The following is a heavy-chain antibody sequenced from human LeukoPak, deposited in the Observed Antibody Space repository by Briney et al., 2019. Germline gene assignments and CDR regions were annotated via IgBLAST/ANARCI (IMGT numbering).Heavy chain of an antibody. V-gene: IGHV3-74*01. Sequence: SGGSLRLSCAASGFTFSSYWMHWVRQAPGKGLVWVSRINSDGSSKSYTDSVKGRFTISRDNAKNTLYLQMNSLRAEDTAVYYCAILPRYCSSTSCYPPFDYWGQGTLVTVSS. CDR1: GFTFSSYW. CDR3: AILPRYCSSTSCYPPFDY. CDR2: INSDGSSK. D-gene: IGHD2-2*01. J-gene: IGHJ4*02.